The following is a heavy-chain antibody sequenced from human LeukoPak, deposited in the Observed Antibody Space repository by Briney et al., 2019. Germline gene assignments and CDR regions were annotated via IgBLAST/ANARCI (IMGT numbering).Heavy chain of an antibody. CDR1: GFTFSSYS. CDR2: ISSSSSTI. CDR3: ARDYSSGWYDAFDI. J-gene: IGHJ3*02. D-gene: IGHD6-19*01. Sequence: GGSLRLSCAASGFTFSSYSMNWVRQAPGKGLEWVSYISSSSSTIYYADSVKGRFTISRDNAKNSLYLQMNSLRAEDTAVYYCARDYSSGWYDAFDIWGQGTMVTVSS. V-gene: IGHV3-48*01.